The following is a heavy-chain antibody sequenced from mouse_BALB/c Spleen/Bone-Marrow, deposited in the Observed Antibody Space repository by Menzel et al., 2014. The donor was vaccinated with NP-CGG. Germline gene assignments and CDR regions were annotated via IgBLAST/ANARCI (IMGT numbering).Heavy chain of an antibody. D-gene: IGHD1-1*01. J-gene: IGHJ1*01. CDR2: ISTYSGNT. CDR3: TREGSSHWYFDV. CDR1: GYAFTEYS. Sequence: VQLVESGPELVRPGVSVKISCKGSGYAFTEYSIHWVKQSHAKSLEWIGVISTYSGNTNFNQIFKGKATMTVDKSSSTAYMELARLTSEDSAIYYCTREGSSHWYFDVWGAGTTVTVSS. V-gene: IGHV1-67*01.